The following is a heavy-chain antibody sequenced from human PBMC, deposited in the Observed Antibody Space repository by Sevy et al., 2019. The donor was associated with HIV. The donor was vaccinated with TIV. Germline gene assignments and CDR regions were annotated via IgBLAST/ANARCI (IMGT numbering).Heavy chain of an antibody. V-gene: IGHV1-18*04. CDR1: GYTFTSYG. D-gene: IGHD3-3*01. J-gene: IGHJ6*03. CDR2: ISAYNGNT. Sequence: ASVKVSCKASGYTFTSYGISWVRQAPGQGLEWMGWISAYNGNTNYAQKLQGKVTMTTDTSTSTAYMELRSLRSDDTAVYYCARDGTYYDFWSGYYSYYYYYMDVWGKGTTVTVSS. CDR3: ARDGTYYDFWSGYYSYYYYYMDV.